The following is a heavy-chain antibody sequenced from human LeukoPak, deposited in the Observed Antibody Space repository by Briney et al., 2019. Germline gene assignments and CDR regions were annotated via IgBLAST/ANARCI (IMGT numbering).Heavy chain of an antibody. V-gene: IGHV1-18*01. Sequence: GASVKVSCKACGYTFTSYGISWVRQAPGQGLEWMGWSSAYNGNTNYAQKLQGRVTMTTDTSTSPAYMELRSLRSDDTAAYYCARRMWRQSGFDYWGQGTLVTVSS. D-gene: IGHD2-21*01. CDR2: SSAYNGNT. CDR3: ARRMWRQSGFDY. CDR1: GYTFTSYG. J-gene: IGHJ4*02.